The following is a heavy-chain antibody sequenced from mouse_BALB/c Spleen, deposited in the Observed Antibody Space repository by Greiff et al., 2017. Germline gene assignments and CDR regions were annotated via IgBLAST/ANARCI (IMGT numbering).Heavy chain of an antibody. D-gene: IGHD2-1*01. CDR1: GFSLSTSGMG. J-gene: IGHJ1*01. V-gene: IGHV8-12*01. CDR2: IYWDDDK. CDR3: ARRSGGNYVGYFDV. Sequence: QVTLKESGPGILQPSQTLSLTCSFSGFSLSTSGMGVSWIRQPSGKGLEWLAHIYWDDDKRYNPSLKSRLTISKDTSSNQVFLKITSVDTADTATDYCARRSGGNYVGYFDVWGAGTTVTVSS.